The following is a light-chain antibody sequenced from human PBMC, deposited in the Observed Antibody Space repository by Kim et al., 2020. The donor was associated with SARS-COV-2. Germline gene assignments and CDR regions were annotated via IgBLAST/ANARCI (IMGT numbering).Light chain of an antibody. CDR3: SSYAGTNNLI. CDR2: EVS. V-gene: IGLV2-8*01. Sequence: QSALTQPPSASESPGQSVTISCTGTSNDVGGYNYVSWYQQHPGKAPKLMIYEVSKRPSGVPDRFSGSKSGSTASLTVSGLQAEDEADYYCSSYAGTNNLIFGGGTQQTVL. J-gene: IGLJ2*01. CDR1: SNDVGGYNY.